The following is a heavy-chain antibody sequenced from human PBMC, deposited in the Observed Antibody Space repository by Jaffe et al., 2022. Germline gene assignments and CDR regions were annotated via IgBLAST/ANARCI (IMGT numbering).Heavy chain of an antibody. CDR1: GFTFSSYA. Sequence: EVQLLESGGGLVQPGGSLRLSCAASGFTFSSYAMSWVRQAPGKGLEWVSAISGSGGSTYYADSVKGRFTISRDNSKNTLYLQMNSLRAEDTAVYYCAKVSDCSGGSCYANDAFDIWGQGTMVTVSS. CDR3: AKVSDCSGGSCYANDAFDI. CDR2: ISGSGGST. V-gene: IGHV3-23*01. D-gene: IGHD2-15*01. J-gene: IGHJ3*02.